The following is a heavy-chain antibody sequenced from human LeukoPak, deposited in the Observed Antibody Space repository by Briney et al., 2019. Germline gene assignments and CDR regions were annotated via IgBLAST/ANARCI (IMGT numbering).Heavy chain of an antibody. J-gene: IGHJ4*02. CDR2: IYYSGST. V-gene: IGHV4-59*01. CDR3: ARDQYDLTIGY. D-gene: IGHD1/OR15-1a*01. CDR1: GGSISSYY. Sequence: SETLSLTCTVSGGSISSYYWSWIRQPPGKGLERIGYIYYSGSTNYNPSLKSRVTISVDTSKNQFSLKLSSVTAADTAVYYCARDQYDLTIGYWGQGTLVTVSS.